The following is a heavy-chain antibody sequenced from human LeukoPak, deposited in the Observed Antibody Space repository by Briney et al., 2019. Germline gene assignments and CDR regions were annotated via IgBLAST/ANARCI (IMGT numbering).Heavy chain of an antibody. V-gene: IGHV3-7*03. Sequence: GGSLRLSCAASGFTFSSYAMSWVRQAPGKGLEWVANIKQDGSEKYYVDSVKGRFTISRDNAKNSLYLQMNSLRAEDTAVYYCARGPQPYCSSTSCFERDDAFDIWGQGTMVTVSS. CDR1: GFTFSSYA. CDR2: IKQDGSEK. CDR3: ARGPQPYCSSTSCFERDDAFDI. J-gene: IGHJ3*02. D-gene: IGHD2-2*01.